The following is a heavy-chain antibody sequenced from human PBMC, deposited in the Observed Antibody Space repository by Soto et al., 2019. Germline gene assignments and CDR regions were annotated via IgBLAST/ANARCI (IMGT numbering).Heavy chain of an antibody. J-gene: IGHJ6*02. Sequence: PGESLKISCKGSGYSFTSYWIGWVRQMPGKGLEWMGIIYPGDSDTRYSPSFQGQVTISADKSISTAYLQWSSLKASDTAMYYCARDEDGAASYYYGMDVWGQGTTVTVSS. CDR2: IYPGDSDT. V-gene: IGHV5-51*01. CDR1: GYSFTSYW. D-gene: IGHD1-26*01. CDR3: ARDEDGAASYYYGMDV.